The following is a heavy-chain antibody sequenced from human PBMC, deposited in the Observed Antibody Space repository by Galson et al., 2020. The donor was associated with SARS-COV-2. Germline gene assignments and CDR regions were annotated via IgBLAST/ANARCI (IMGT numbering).Heavy chain of an antibody. CDR2: IWYDGSNK. Sequence: GGSLRLSCAASGFTFSSYGMHWVRQAPGKGLEWVAVIWYDGSNKYYADSVKGRFTISRDNSKNTLYLQMNSLRAEDTAGYYCARESHWPQPSRDYGGQGTLVTVAS. J-gene: IGHJ4*02. V-gene: IGHV3-33*01. D-gene: IGHD1-1*01. CDR1: GFTFSSYG. CDR3: ARESHWPQPSRDY.